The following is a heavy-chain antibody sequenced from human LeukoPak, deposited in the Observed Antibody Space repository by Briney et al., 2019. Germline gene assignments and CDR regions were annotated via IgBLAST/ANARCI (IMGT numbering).Heavy chain of an antibody. CDR2: INWNGGST. Sequence: PGGSLRLSCAASGFTFDDYGMSWVRQAPGKGLEWVSGINWNGGSTGYADSVKGRLTISRDNAKNSLYLQMNSLRAEDTALHYCARDYYYGSGSYGGSFDYWGQGTLVTVSS. J-gene: IGHJ4*02. CDR3: ARDYYYGSGSYGGSFDY. V-gene: IGHV3-20*04. CDR1: GFTFDDYG. D-gene: IGHD3-10*01.